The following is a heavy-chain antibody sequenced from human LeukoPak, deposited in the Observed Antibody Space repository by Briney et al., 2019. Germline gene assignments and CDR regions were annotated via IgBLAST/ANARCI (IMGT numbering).Heavy chain of an antibody. CDR1: GGTFSSYA. V-gene: IGHV1-69*06. CDR2: IIPIFGTA. CDR3: ATIGYCSSTSCYGDY. Sequence: SVKVSCKASGGTFSSYAISWVRQAPGQGLEWVGGIIPIFGTANYAQKFQGRVTITADKSTSTAYMELSSLRSEDTAVYYCATIGYCSSTSCYGDYWGQGTLVTVSS. D-gene: IGHD2-2*01. J-gene: IGHJ4*02.